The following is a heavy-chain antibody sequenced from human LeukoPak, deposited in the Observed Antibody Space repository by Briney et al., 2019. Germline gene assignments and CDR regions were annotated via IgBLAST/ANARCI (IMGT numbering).Heavy chain of an antibody. CDR1: GFTFNLYL. J-gene: IGHJ5*02. Sequence: GGSLRLSCAASGFTFNLYLMHWVRQGPGKGLMWVSRLNEDGSTADYADSVKGRFTMSRDNAKGKVFLEMRSLTVEDTAIYFCVRERIYYSDLAYKERENFDPWGRGTLVTVSS. CDR3: VRERIYYSDLAYKERENFDP. CDR2: LNEDGSTA. V-gene: IGHV3-74*01. D-gene: IGHD1-26*01.